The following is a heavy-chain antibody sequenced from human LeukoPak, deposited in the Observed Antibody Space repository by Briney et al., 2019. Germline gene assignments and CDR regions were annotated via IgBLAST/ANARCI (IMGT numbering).Heavy chain of an antibody. Sequence: GGSLRLSCAASGFTFSSYAMHWVRQAPGKGLEWVALISYDGSNKYYADSVKGRFTISRDNSKNTLYLQMNSLRAEDTALYYCAKEQSTDFDYWGQGTLVTVSS. CDR3: AKEQSTDFDY. CDR2: ISYDGSNK. J-gene: IGHJ4*02. D-gene: IGHD1-1*01. V-gene: IGHV3-30*04. CDR1: GFTFSSYA.